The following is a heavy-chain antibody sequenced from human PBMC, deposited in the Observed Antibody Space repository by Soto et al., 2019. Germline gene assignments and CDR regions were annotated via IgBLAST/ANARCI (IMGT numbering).Heavy chain of an antibody. Sequence: QVQLVQSGAEVKKPGASVKVSCKASGYTFTSYAMHWVRQAPGQRLEWMGWISAGNGNTKYSQKFQGRVTITRDTSASTAHMELSSLRSEDTAVYYCARGAAAKPEKNWFDPWGQGTLVTVSS. CDR1: GYTFTSYA. CDR2: ISAGNGNT. V-gene: IGHV1-3*01. J-gene: IGHJ5*02. CDR3: ARGAAAKPEKNWFDP. D-gene: IGHD6-13*01.